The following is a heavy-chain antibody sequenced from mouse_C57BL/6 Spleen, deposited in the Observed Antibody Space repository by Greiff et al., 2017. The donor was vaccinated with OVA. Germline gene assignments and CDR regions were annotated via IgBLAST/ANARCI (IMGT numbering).Heavy chain of an antibody. J-gene: IGHJ1*03. CDR1: GYTFTSYW. CDR3: AREGGSSYWYFDV. CDR2: INPSNGGT. V-gene: IGHV1-53*01. D-gene: IGHD1-1*01. Sequence: VQLQQSGTELVKPGASVKLSCKASGYTFTSYWMHWVKQRPGQGLEWIGNINPSNGGTNYNEKFKSKATLTVDKSSSTAYMQLSSLTSEDSAVYYCAREGGSSYWYFDVWGTGTTVTVSS.